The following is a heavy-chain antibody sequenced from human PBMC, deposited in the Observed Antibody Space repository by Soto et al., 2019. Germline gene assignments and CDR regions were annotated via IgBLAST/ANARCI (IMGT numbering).Heavy chain of an antibody. J-gene: IGHJ4*02. D-gene: IGHD2-15*01. CDR3: ARPGEYCSGGSCFPSDH. V-gene: IGHV3-7*01. CDR2: ISQDGNER. CDR1: GFTFNSYW. Sequence: GGSLRLSCAASGFTFNSYWMTWVRQAPGKGLEWVAYISQDGNERYYVDSIKGRFTISRDNAKNSVYLQMNSLRAEDTAIYYCARPGEYCSGGSCFPSDHWGPGTLVTVSS.